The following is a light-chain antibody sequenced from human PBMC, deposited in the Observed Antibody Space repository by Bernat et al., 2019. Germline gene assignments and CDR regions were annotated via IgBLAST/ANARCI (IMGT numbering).Light chain of an antibody. V-gene: IGLV1-40*01. Sequence: QSVLTQPPSVSGAPGQRATISCTGSRSNIGAGYDVHWYQQLPGTAPKLLIYGNSNRPSGVPDRFSGSKSGTSASLAITGLQAEDEADYYCQSYDSSLSGDVFGGGTKLTVL. CDR1: RSNIGAGYD. J-gene: IGLJ3*02. CDR2: GNS. CDR3: QSYDSSLSGDV.